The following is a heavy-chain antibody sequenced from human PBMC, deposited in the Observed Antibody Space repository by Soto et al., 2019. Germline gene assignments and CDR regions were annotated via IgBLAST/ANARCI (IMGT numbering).Heavy chain of an antibody. Sequence: SVKVSCKAAGATFSSQAISWVRQAPGQEHEWMGGIIPIFGTANYVQKFQGRVTITADESTSTAYMELSSLRSEDTAVYYCARSYSGVFIVSWINYHYDGMDFWGQGASEIVSA. J-gene: IGHJ6*01. CDR3: ARSYSGVFIVSWINYHYDGMDF. CDR1: GATFSSQA. V-gene: IGHV1-69*01. CDR2: IIPIFGTA. D-gene: IGHD3-3*01.